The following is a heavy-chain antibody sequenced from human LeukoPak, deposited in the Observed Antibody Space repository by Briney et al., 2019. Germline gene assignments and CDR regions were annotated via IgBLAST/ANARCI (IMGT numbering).Heavy chain of an antibody. V-gene: IGHV1-69*13. J-gene: IGHJ4*02. CDR1: GGTFSSYA. CDR3: AVTSGSYYYYFDY. D-gene: IGHD1-26*01. CDR2: IIPIFGTA. Sequence: GASVKVSCKASGGTFSSYAISWVRQAPGQGLEWMGGIIPIFGTANYAQKFQGRVTIAADESTSTAYMELSSLRSEDTAVYYCAVTSGSYYYYFDYWGQGTLVTVSS.